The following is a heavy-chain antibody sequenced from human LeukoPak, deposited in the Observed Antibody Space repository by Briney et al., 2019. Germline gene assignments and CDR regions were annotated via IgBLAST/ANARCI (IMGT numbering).Heavy chain of an antibody. Sequence: PGGSLRLSCAASGFTVSSNYMSWVRQAPGKGLEWVSAISGSGGSTYYADSVKGRFTISGDNSKNTLYLQMNSLRAEDTAVYYCAKGRPYGDRKIYFDYWGQGTLVTVSS. CDR1: GFTVSSNY. CDR3: AKGRPYGDRKIYFDY. V-gene: IGHV3-23*01. J-gene: IGHJ4*02. CDR2: ISGSGGST. D-gene: IGHD4-17*01.